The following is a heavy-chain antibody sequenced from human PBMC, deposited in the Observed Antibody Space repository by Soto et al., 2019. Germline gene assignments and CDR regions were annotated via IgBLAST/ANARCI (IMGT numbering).Heavy chain of an antibody. Sequence: GSLRLSCSASGFTFSSYVMYWVRQAPGKGLEFVSLISSNGDDTHYADSVKGRFTLSRDNSKSTLFPQMNSLRTEDTAVYYCVKTGRFGQLVPSDYWGQGTLVTVS. J-gene: IGHJ4*02. D-gene: IGHD6-6*01. V-gene: IGHV3-64D*06. CDR1: GFTFSSYV. CDR3: VKTGRFGQLVPSDY. CDR2: ISSNGDDT.